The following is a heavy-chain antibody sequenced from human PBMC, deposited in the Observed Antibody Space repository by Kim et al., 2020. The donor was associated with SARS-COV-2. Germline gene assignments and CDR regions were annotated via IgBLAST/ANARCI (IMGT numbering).Heavy chain of an antibody. J-gene: IGHJ6*02. Sequence: GGSLRLSCTASGFTFGDYAMSWVRQAPGKGLEWVGFIRSKAYGGTTEYAASVKGRFTISRDDSKSIAYLQMNSLKTEDTAVYYCTRDTRYYDFWSGYSPYYYYGMDVWGQGTTVTVSS. CDR3: TRDTRYYDFWSGYSPYYYYGMDV. V-gene: IGHV3-49*04. CDR2: IRSKAYGGTT. CDR1: GFTFGDYA. D-gene: IGHD3-3*01.